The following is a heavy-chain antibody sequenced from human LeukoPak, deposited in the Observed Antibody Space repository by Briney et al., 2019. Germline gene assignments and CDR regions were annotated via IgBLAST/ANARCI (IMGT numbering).Heavy chain of an antibody. CDR1: GGSISSGGYY. CDR2: IYHSGST. V-gene: IGHV4-30-2*01. CDR3: ARAGCSSTSCPEYFQH. D-gene: IGHD2-2*01. J-gene: IGHJ1*01. Sequence: PSQTLSLTCTVSGGSISSGGYYWSWIRQPPGKGLEWIGYIYHSGSTYYNPSLKSRVTISVDRSKNQFSLKLSSMTAADTAVYYCARAGCSSTSCPEYFQHWGQGTLVTVSS.